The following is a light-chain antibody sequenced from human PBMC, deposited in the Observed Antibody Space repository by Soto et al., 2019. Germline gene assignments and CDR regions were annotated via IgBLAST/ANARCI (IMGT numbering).Light chain of an antibody. Sequence: QSVLTQPPSVSGAPGQRVTVSRTGSSSNIGAGYDVHWYQHLPGTAPKLLIHVNTNRPSGVPDRFSGSKSGTSASLAITGLQAEDEADYYCQSYDSSLNSYVFGTGTKVTVL. CDR2: VNT. CDR3: QSYDSSLNSYV. V-gene: IGLV1-40*01. CDR1: SSNIGAGYD. J-gene: IGLJ1*01.